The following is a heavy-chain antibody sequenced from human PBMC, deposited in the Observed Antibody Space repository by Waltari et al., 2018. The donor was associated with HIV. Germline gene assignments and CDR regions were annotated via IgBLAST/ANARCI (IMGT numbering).Heavy chain of an antibody. Sequence: EVQLVESGGGLVQPGGSLRLSCSSSGFTFRIFAMHWVRQAPGKGLEYVSAISDNGGSTYYADSVKGRFTISRDNSKNTLYLQMSSLRVEDTAVYYCVKISPGGIVDYWGQGTLVTVSS. J-gene: IGHJ4*01. CDR2: ISDNGGST. V-gene: IGHV3-64D*06. CDR3: VKISPGGIVDY. CDR1: GFTFRIFA. D-gene: IGHD3-16*01.